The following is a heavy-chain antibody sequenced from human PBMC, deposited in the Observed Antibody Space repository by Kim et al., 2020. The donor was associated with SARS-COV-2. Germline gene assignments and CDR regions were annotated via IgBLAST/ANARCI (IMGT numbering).Heavy chain of an antibody. CDR1: GFVFSNYR. Sequence: GGSLRLSCVAYGFVFSNYRMNWVRQAPGKGREWVSSISASSSFIHYTDSVKGRFTISRDDAKNSLYLQMNSLRAEDSGFYYCARDGQDYVWEHWGQGTLVTVSS. D-gene: IGHD3-16*01. CDR2: ISASSSFI. CDR3: ARDGQDYVWEH. V-gene: IGHV3-21*04. J-gene: IGHJ1*01.